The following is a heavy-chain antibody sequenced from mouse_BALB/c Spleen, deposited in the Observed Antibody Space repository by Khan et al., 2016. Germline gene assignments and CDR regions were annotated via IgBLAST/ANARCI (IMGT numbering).Heavy chain of an antibody. J-gene: IGHJ3*01. CDR2: IRSKSNNYAT. CDR1: GFIFKTYA. Sequence: EVQLVESGGGLVQPKGSLKLSCAASGFIFKTYAMNWVRQAPGKGLEWVARIRSKSNNYATYYADSVKDRFTISRDDSQSMLFLQMNDLKTEDTASYCCVRGRSTMITSAFDYWSQGTPVTVSA. V-gene: IGHV10-1*02. CDR3: VRGRSTMITSAFDY. D-gene: IGHD2-4*01.